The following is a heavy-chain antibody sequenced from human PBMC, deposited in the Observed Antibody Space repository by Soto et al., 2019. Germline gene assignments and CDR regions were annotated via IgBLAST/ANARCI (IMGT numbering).Heavy chain of an antibody. CDR1: GFTFSSYS. J-gene: IGHJ6*03. CDR3: AKYYDYGDFYYYYYMDV. CDR2: ISSSSSYI. V-gene: IGHV3-21*01. Sequence: EVQLVESGGGLVKLGGSLRLSCAASGFTFSSYSMNWVRQAPGKGLEWVSSISSSSSYIYYADSVKGRFTISRDNAKNSLYLQMNSLRAEDTAVYYCAKYYDYGDFYYYYYMDVWGKGTTVTVSS. D-gene: IGHD4-17*01.